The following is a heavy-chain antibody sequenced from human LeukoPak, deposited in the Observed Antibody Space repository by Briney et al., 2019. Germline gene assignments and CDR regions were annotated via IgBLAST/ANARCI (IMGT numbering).Heavy chain of an antibody. D-gene: IGHD1-26*01. V-gene: IGHV4-30-2*01. CDR1: GGSISSGGYS. J-gene: IGHJ4*01. CDR2: IYHSGST. CDR3: ARTVGARTFYFDH. Sequence: SETLSLTCAVSGGSISSGGYSWSWIRQPPGKGLEWIGYIYHSGSTYYNPSLKSRVTISVDSTRNHFSLEVSSVTAADTAVYYCARTVGARTFYFDHWGHGTLVTASS.